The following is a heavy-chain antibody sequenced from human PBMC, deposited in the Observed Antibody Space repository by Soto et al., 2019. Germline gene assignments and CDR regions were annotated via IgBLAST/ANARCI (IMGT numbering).Heavy chain of an antibody. D-gene: IGHD1-1*01. Sequence: QVQLVESGGGVVQPGSSLRLACVASGFTFSTYGMHWVRQAPGKGLECVAVIWYDGRNKHYADSVKGRFTISTDNSKNTLYLQMRSLSDEDTAVYYCARGEGRWVQLDYWGQGTLVTV. V-gene: IGHV3-33*01. CDR2: IWYDGRNK. CDR1: GFTFSTYG. J-gene: IGHJ4*02. CDR3: ARGEGRWVQLDY.